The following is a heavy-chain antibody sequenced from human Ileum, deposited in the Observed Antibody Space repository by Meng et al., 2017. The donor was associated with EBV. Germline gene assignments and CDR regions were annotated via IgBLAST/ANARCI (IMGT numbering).Heavy chain of an antibody. V-gene: IGHV4-4*02. CDR3: VRGGTYYLSY. Sequence: HLQQPGTGPVKPSETLSLALAMSCVSNSSDYWWSWVRQSPEKGLEWIGEMYPTGPTYYNPSLKGRVSISIDKSKNQLSLKLNSVTAADTAVYYCVRGGTYYLSYWGQGSLVTVSS. CDR1: CVSNSSDYW. D-gene: IGHD1-26*01. CDR2: MYPTGPT. J-gene: IGHJ4*02.